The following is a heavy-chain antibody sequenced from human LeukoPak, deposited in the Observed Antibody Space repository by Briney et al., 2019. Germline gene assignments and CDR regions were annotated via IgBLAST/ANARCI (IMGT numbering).Heavy chain of an antibody. Sequence: PGGSLRLSCAASGFTFSSYSMNWVRQAPGKGLEWVSSISSSSSYIYYADSVKGRFTISRDNAKNSLYLQMNSLRAEDTAVYYCARSVPPPDRYFDYWGQGPLVTVSS. J-gene: IGHJ4*02. CDR1: GFTFSSYS. D-gene: IGHD2-2*01. V-gene: IGHV3-21*04. CDR3: ARSVPPPDRYFDY. CDR2: ISSSSSYI.